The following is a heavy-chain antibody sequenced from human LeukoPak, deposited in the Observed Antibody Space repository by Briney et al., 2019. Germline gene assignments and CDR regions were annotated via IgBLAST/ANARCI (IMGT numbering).Heavy chain of an antibody. CDR2: VYYSGST. D-gene: IGHD4-11*01. Sequence: PSETLSLTCTVSGGSISSFFWSWIRQPPGKGLEWIGYVYYSGSTNYNPSLKSRVTMSVDTSKNQFSLKLNSVTAADTAVYFCARFSNYNWFDPWGQGTLVTVSS. CDR1: GGSISSFF. V-gene: IGHV4-59*01. CDR3: ARFSNYNWFDP. J-gene: IGHJ5*02.